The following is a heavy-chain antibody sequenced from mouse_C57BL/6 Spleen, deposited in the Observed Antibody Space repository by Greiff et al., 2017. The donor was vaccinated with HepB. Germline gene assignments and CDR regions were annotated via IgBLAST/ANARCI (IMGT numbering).Heavy chain of an antibody. CDR1: GYSITSGYY. V-gene: IGHV3-6*01. D-gene: IGHD2-14*01. CDR2: ISYDGSN. Sequence: DVKLQESGPGLVKPSQSLSLTCSVTGYSITSGYYWNWIRQFPGNKLEWMGYISYDGSNNYNPSLKNRISITRDTSKNQFFLKLNSVTTEDTATYYCARERDDLDYWGQGTTLTVSS. J-gene: IGHJ2*01. CDR3: ARERDDLDY.